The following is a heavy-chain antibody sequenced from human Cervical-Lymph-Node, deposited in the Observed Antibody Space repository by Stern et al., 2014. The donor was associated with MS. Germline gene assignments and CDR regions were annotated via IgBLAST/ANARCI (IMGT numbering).Heavy chain of an antibody. J-gene: IGHJ4*02. V-gene: IGHV1-69*01. Sequence: VQLVESGSEVMKPGSSVKVACKPSGDTFSSYALSWVRQAPGQGLEWVGGLIPFYGATRYGQKFQGRVTINPKESTGTAFMELTNLTSDDTAVYYCALRRSYYVYWGQGTLITVSS. CDR2: LIPFYGAT. D-gene: IGHD4-11*01. CDR1: GDTFSSYA. CDR3: ALRRSYYVY.